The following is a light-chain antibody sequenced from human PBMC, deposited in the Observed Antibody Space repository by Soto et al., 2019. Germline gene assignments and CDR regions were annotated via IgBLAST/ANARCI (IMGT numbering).Light chain of an antibody. Sequence: EIVLTQSPGTLSLSPGERATLSCRASQTVSSSFLAWYQHKPGQAPRLLIYGASSRASGIPDRFGGSWSWTYFTLTISRLQPEDAAVYYGQHFGSSLTFVGGTKVEIK. J-gene: IGKJ4*01. V-gene: IGKV3-20*01. CDR1: QTVSSSF. CDR3: QHFGSSLT. CDR2: GAS.